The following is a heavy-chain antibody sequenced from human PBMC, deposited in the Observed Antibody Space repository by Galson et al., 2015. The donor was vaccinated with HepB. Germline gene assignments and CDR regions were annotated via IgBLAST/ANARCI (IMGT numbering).Heavy chain of an antibody. V-gene: IGHV4-59*01. Sequence: ETLSLTCTVSGGSISSYYWSWIRQPPGKGLEWIGYIYYSGSTNYNPSLKSRVTISVDTSKNQFSLKLSSVTAADTAVYYCARWGGGDSLDYWGQGTLVTVSS. CDR2: IYYSGST. J-gene: IGHJ4*02. CDR1: GGSISSYY. CDR3: ARWGGGDSLDY. D-gene: IGHD2-21*02.